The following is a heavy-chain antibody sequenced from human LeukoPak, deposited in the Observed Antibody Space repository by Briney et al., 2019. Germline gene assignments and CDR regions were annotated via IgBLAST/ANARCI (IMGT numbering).Heavy chain of an antibody. CDR1: GFTFSSYD. D-gene: IGHD1-26*01. Sequence: GGSLRLSCAASGFTFSSYDMHWVRQAPGKGLEWVAFMQYDGSIKYYADSVKGRFTISRDNSKNTLYLQMDSLRAEDTAVYYCAKGGSPRGYYFDYWGQGTLVTVSS. V-gene: IGHV3-30*02. CDR2: MQYDGSIK. J-gene: IGHJ4*02. CDR3: AKGGSPRGYYFDY.